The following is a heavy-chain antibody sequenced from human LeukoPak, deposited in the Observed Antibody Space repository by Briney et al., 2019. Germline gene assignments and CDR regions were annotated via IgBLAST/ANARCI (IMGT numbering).Heavy chain of an antibody. CDR1: GFTFSNYA. D-gene: IGHD3-10*01. J-gene: IGHJ4*02. CDR2: IGANGGRT. Sequence: PGGSLRLSCAGSGFTFSNYAMSWVRQAPGKGLEWVSTIGANGGRTYYADSVKGRFTISRDNSKNTLYLQMNSLRAEDTAVYYCTRDTFGARDSWGQGTLVTVSS. V-gene: IGHV3-23*01. CDR3: TRDTFGARDS.